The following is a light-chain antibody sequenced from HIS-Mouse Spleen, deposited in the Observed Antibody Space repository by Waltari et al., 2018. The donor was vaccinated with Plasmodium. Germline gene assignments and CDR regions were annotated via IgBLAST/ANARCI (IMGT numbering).Light chain of an antibody. CDR3: CSYAGSYTLV. Sequence: QSALTHPRSVSGSPGQSFPISCTGTSSDVGGYHYVSWYQQPPGTAPKLMIYDVSKRPSGVPDRFSGSKSGNTASLTISGLQAEDEADYYCCSYAGSYTLVFGGGTKLTVL. CDR1: SSDVGGYHY. J-gene: IGLJ2*01. CDR2: DVS. V-gene: IGLV2-11*01.